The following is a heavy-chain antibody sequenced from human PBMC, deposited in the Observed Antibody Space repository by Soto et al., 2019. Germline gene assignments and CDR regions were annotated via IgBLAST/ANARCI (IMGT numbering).Heavy chain of an antibody. CDR2: IRSTAYGLTV. CDR1: GFTFSDYA. D-gene: IGHD2-8*01. V-gene: IGHV3-49*05. Sequence: NPGGSLRLSCTASGFTFSDYAMSWFRQGPGKGLEWVGFIRSTAYGLTVEYAASVKGRFTISRDDSKSIAYLQMNSLKTEDTAVYYCSRVDCTSYSCPNLCDYWGQGTLVTVSS. CDR3: SRVDCTSYSCPNLCDY. J-gene: IGHJ4*02.